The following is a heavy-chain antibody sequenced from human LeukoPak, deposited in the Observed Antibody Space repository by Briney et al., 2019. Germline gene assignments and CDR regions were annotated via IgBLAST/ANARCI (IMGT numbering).Heavy chain of an antibody. Sequence: GGSLRLSCEGPGFTFEDYGMSWVRQAPGKGLEWVSGINWNGNSTGYADSMKGRFTISRDNAKNSQYLQVNSLRAEDTAVYYCARADQYYDFWSAGWYFDYWGQGTLVTVSS. J-gene: IGHJ4*02. V-gene: IGHV3-20*04. CDR2: INWNGNST. CDR3: ARADQYYDFWSAGWYFDY. D-gene: IGHD3-3*01. CDR1: GFTFEDYG.